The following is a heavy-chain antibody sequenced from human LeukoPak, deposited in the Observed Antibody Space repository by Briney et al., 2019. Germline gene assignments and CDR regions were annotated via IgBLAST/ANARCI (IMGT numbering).Heavy chain of an antibody. D-gene: IGHD3-3*01. V-gene: IGHV4-34*01. J-gene: IGHJ5*02. CDR1: GGSFSGYY. CDR2: INHSGST. CDR3: ARHANDFWSGFDWFDP. Sequence: PSETLSLTCAVYGGSFSGYYWSWIRQPPGKGLEWIGEINHSGSTNYNPSLKSRVTISVDTSKNQFSLKLSSVTAADTAVYYCARHANDFWSGFDWFDPWGQGTLVTVSS.